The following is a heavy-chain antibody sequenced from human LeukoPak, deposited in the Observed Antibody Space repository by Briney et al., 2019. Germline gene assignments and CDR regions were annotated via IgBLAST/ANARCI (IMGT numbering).Heavy chain of an antibody. J-gene: IGHJ4*02. Sequence: GGSLRLSCAASGFIFKKYWMNWVRQVPGKGLECLANIKEDGSETYYADSVKGRFTISGDNPKNLLFLQINSLRVEDTAVYYCARETPRRGETRDGYRWGQGTVVTVSS. CDR1: GFIFKKYW. CDR2: IKEDGSET. D-gene: IGHD5-24*01. V-gene: IGHV3-7*01. CDR3: ARETPRRGETRDGYR.